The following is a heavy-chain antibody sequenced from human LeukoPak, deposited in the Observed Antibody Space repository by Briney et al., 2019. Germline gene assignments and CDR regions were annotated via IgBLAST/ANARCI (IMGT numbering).Heavy chain of an antibody. J-gene: IGHJ4*02. CDR1: GLTVSNSY. Sequence: PGGSLRLSCAVSGLTVSNSYMTWVRQAPGKGLEWISVVYSNGNTYYADSVKGRFTISRDNSKNTLYLQMNSLRAEDTAVYYCARTVYGSGSPYYWGQGTLVTVSS. CDR2: VYSNGNT. V-gene: IGHV3-66*03. D-gene: IGHD3-10*01. CDR3: ARTVYGSGSPYY.